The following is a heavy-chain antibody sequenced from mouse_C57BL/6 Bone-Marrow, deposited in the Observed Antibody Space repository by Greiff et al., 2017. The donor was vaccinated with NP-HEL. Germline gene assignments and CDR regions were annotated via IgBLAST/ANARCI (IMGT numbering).Heavy chain of an antibody. CDR1: GFTFSSYA. J-gene: IGHJ4*01. CDR2: ISSGGDYI. CDR3: TRDYGKGAMDY. Sequence: EVQRVESGEGLVKPGGSLKLSCAASGFTFSSYAMSWVRQTPEKRLEWVAYISSGGDYIYYADTVKGRFTISRDNARNTLYLQMSSLKSEDTAMYYCTRDYGKGAMDYWGQGTSVTVSS. D-gene: IGHD2-1*01. V-gene: IGHV5-9-1*02.